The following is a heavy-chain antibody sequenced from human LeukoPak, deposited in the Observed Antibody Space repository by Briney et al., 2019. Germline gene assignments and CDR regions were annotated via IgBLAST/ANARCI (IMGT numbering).Heavy chain of an antibody. Sequence: GGSLRLSCSASEFTFSSHWMSWVRQAPGKGLEWVAKIKPDGSEKYYVDSVRGRFTISRDNAKNSLYLQMNSLRAEDTAVYYCARDWGFKLDYWDQGTLVTVSP. V-gene: IGHV3-7*04. CDR2: IKPDGSEK. CDR3: ARDWGFKLDY. D-gene: IGHD7-27*01. J-gene: IGHJ4*02. CDR1: EFTFSSHW.